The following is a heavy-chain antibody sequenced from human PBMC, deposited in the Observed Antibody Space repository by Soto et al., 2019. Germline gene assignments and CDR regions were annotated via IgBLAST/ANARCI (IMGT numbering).Heavy chain of an antibody. CDR2: ISGSGDST. V-gene: IGHV3-23*01. J-gene: IGHJ4*02. D-gene: IGHD2-15*01. Sequence: GGSLRLSCAASGFTFSNYAMNWVRQAPGKGLEWVSAISGSGDSTYYADSVKGRFTISRDNSKNTLYLQMNSLRAEDTAVYYCAKDSSPYYFSSGGSCYFAHWGQGTLDTVSS. CDR1: GFTFSNYA. CDR3: AKDSSPYYFSSGGSCYFAH.